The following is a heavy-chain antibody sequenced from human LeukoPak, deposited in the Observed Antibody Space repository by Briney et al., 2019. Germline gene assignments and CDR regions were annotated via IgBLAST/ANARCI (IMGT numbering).Heavy chain of an antibody. CDR1: GYTFTSYG. V-gene: IGHV1-18*01. J-gene: IGHJ6*03. CDR2: ISAYNGNT. CDR3: ARDGSPYGVAAAGNYMDV. D-gene: IGHD6-13*01. Sequence: ASVKVSCKASGYTFTSYGISWVRQAPGQGLEWMGWISAYNGNTNYAQKLQGRVTMTTDTSTSTAYMELRSLRSDDTAVYHCARDGSPYGVAAAGNYMDVWGKGTTVTISS.